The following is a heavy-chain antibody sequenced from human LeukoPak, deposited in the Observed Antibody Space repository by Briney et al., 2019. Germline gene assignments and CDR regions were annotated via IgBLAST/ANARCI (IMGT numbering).Heavy chain of an antibody. Sequence: ASVKVSCKTSGSTFTGAYMHWVRQAPGQGLEWMGWINPNSGETKFAQKFQGRVTMTRDTSISTVYMDLGGLRSDDTAVYYCARVPFNSGYDYWGQGSLVTVSS. J-gene: IGHJ4*02. CDR1: GSTFTGAY. CDR3: ARVPFNSGYDY. V-gene: IGHV1-2*02. CDR2: INPNSGET. D-gene: IGHD3-9*01.